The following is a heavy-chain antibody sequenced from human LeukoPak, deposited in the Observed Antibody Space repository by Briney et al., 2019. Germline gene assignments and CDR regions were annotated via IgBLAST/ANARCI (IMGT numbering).Heavy chain of an antibody. V-gene: IGHV3-23*01. CDR1: RFTFSSYA. CDR2: ISGGGGSK. D-gene: IGHD4-23*01. CDR3: AKDGRWEYGGNEFDY. J-gene: IGHJ4*02. Sequence: SGGSLRLSCAASRFTFSSYAMNWVRQAPGKGLELVSTISGGGGSKYYAASVKGRFTLSRDNSKNTLYLQMNSLRAEDTALYYCAKDGRWEYGGNEFDYWGQGGLVTVSS.